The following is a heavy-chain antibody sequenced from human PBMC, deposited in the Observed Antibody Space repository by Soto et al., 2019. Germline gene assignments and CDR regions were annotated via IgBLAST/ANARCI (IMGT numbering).Heavy chain of an antibody. CDR2: IYYSGST. V-gene: IGHV4-59*01. D-gene: IGHD6-13*01. CDR1: GGSISSYY. Sequence: SETLSLTCTVSGGSISSYYWSWIRQPPGKGLEWIGYIYYSGSTNYNPSLKSRVTISVDTSKNQFSLKLSSATAADTAVYYCARVAAAGFDYWGQGTLVTVSS. J-gene: IGHJ4*02. CDR3: ARVAAAGFDY.